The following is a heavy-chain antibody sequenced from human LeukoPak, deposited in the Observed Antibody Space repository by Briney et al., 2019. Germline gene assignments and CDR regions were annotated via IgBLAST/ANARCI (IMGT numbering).Heavy chain of an antibody. D-gene: IGHD1-26*01. CDR1: GFTFNTYT. CDR3: ARVFPIIVGAIGAFDI. V-gene: IGHV3-21*01. Sequence: GGSLRLSCAASGFTFNTYTMNWVRQAPGKGLEWVSSITASSTAIYSADSVKGRFTISRDNAKNSLYLQMNSLRAEDTAVYYCARVFPIIVGAIGAFDIWGQGTMVTVSS. CDR2: ITASSTAI. J-gene: IGHJ3*02.